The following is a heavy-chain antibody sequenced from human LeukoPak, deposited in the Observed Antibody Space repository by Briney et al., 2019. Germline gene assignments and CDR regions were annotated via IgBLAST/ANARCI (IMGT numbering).Heavy chain of an antibody. D-gene: IGHD1-14*01. J-gene: IGHJ4*02. CDR3: ARDHISGKDDRIFDY. V-gene: IGHV1-2*02. CDR1: RYRFSDYY. CDR2: INPKTGVT. Sequence: GASVKVSCKASRYRFSDYYMFWIRQAPGQGLEWVGWINPKTGVTSYAQKFQGRVTVTTDTSISTLYMELHSLTSDDTALYYCARDHISGKDDRIFDYWGQGTLVTVSS.